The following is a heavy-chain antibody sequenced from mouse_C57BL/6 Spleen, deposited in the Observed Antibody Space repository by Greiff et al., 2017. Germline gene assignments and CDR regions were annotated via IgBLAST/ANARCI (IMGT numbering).Heavy chain of an antibody. V-gene: IGHV14-2*01. Sequence: VQLQQSGAELVKPGASVKLSCTASGFNIKDYYMHWVKQRTEQGLEWIGRIDPEDGETKYAPKFKGKATMTADTSSNTAYLQLSSLTSEDTAVYCCATAVVATPKDYWGQGTTLTVSS. J-gene: IGHJ2*01. D-gene: IGHD1-1*01. CDR3: ATAVVATPKDY. CDR1: GFNIKDYY. CDR2: IDPEDGET.